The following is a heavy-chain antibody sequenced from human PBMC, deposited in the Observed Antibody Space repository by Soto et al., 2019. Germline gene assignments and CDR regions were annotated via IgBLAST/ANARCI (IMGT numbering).Heavy chain of an antibody. D-gene: IGHD3-10*01. CDR2: IHGTSGYI. CDR1: GFTFSSYS. V-gene: IGHV3-21*01. CDR3: ARDTNFFASGSGVDN. J-gene: IGHJ4*02. Sequence: EVQLVESGGGLVQPGGSLRLSCAASGFTFSSYSMNWVRQAPGKGLEWVSSIHGTSGYIHYADSVQGRFTISRDNAKNSLYLQMNSLRAEDTAVYYCARDTNFFASGSGVDNWGQGTLVTVSS.